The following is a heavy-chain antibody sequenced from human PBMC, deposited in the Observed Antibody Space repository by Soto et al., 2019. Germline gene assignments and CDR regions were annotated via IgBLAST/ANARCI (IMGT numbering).Heavy chain of an antibody. Sequence: QVQLQESGPGLVKPSGTLSLTCAVSGGSISSSNWWSWVRQPPGKGLEWIGEIYHSGSTNYNPPLKSRVTISVDKSKNRFSLKLSSVTAADTAVYYCARAATIAVAGSGYYFDYWGQGTLVTVSS. D-gene: IGHD6-19*01. CDR1: GGSISSSNW. CDR3: ARAATIAVAGSGYYFDY. J-gene: IGHJ4*02. V-gene: IGHV4-4*02. CDR2: IYHSGST.